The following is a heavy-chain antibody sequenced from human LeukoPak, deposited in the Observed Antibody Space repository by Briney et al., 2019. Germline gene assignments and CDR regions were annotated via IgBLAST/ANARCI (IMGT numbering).Heavy chain of an antibody. CDR1: GGSISSGSYY. V-gene: IGHV4-61*02. Sequence: PSETLCLTCTVSGGSISSGSYYWSWIRQPAGKGLEWIGRIYTSGSTNYNPSLKSRVTISVDTSKNQFSLKLSSVTAADTAVYYCARDSHSSSWYPGAFDIWGQGTMVTVSS. CDR3: ARDSHSSSWYPGAFDI. D-gene: IGHD6-13*01. J-gene: IGHJ3*02. CDR2: IYTSGST.